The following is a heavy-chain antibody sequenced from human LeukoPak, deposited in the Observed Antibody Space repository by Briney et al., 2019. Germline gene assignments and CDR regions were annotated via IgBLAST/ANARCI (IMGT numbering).Heavy chain of an antibody. D-gene: IGHD5-12*01. Sequence: PGGSLRLSCAASAFTFSIFAMSWVRQAPGKGLEWVSTISGSGGSTHYADSVKGRFTISRDNSKNTLYLQMNSLRAEDTAVYYFVRGYSYGWFDPWGQGALVTVSS. J-gene: IGHJ5*02. CDR2: ISGSGGST. V-gene: IGHV3-23*01. CDR1: AFTFSIFA. CDR3: VRGYSYGWFDP.